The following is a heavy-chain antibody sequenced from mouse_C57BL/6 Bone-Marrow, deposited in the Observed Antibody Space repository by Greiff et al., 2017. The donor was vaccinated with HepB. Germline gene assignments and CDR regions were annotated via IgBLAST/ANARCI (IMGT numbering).Heavy chain of an antibody. CDR2: FYPGGGSI. CDR1: GYNFNEYT. V-gene: IGHV1-62-2*01. CDR3: ARHELSFYYDYDLYFDY. J-gene: IGHJ2*01. D-gene: IGHD2-4*01. Sequence: QVQLQQSGAELVKPGASVKLSCKASGYNFNEYTIHWVKQRSGQGLEWIGWFYPGGGSIKYNEKFKDKATLNADKSSSTVYMELSRLTSEDSAGYFCARHELSFYYDYDLYFDYWGQGTTLTVSS.